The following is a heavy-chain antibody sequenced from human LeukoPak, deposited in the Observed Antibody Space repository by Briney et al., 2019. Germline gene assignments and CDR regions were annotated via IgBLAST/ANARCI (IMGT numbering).Heavy chain of an antibody. CDR1: GFTFSNAW. CDR2: ISGSGGST. CDR3: AKVSGYSSSWYRY. J-gene: IGHJ4*02. V-gene: IGHV3-23*01. Sequence: PGGSLRLSCAASGFTFSNAWMSWVRQAPGKGLEWVSDISGSGGSTYYADSVKGRFTISRDNSKNTLYLQMNSLRAEDRAVYYCAKVSGYSSSWYRYWGQGTLVTVSS. D-gene: IGHD6-13*01.